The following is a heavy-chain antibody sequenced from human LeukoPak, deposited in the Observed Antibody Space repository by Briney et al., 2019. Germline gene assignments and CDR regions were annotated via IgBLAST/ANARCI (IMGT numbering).Heavy chain of an antibody. CDR3: ARDSQKSTYYYDSSGYDY. CDR1: GFTFCSYE. D-gene: IGHD3-22*01. Sequence: PGGSLRLSCAASGFTFCSYEMNWVRQAPGKGLEWVSYISSSGSTIYYADSVKGRFTISRDNSKNTLYLQMNSLRAEDTAVYYCARDSQKSTYYYDSSGYDYWGQGTLVTVSS. V-gene: IGHV3-48*03. CDR2: ISSSGSTI. J-gene: IGHJ4*02.